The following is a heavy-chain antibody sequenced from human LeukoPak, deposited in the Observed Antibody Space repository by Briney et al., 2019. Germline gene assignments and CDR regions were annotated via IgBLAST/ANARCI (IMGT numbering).Heavy chain of an antibody. Sequence: GGSLRLSCAASGFTFSNYNMNWVRQAPGKVLEWVSSITSSGTYIFYADSVKGRFTISRDNAKNSLYLQMNSLGPEDTAVYYCSREPTPFGSGSYPPTGGGYYYMDVWGKGTTVTISS. D-gene: IGHD3-10*01. CDR1: GFTFSNYN. CDR2: ITSSGTYI. J-gene: IGHJ6*03. CDR3: SREPTPFGSGSYPPTGGGYYYMDV. V-gene: IGHV3-21*01.